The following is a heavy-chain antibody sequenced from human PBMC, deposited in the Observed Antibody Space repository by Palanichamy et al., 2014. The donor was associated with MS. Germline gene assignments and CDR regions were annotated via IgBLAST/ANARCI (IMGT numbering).Heavy chain of an antibody. J-gene: IGHJ3*01. CDR2: MNPNSGNT. V-gene: IGHV1-8*01. CDR3: ARGAFWAFDV. Sequence: QVQLVQSGAEVKKPGASVKVSCKASGYAFTSYDISWVQQATGQGLEWMGWMNPNSGNTGYAQRFQGRVTMTRDTSINTAYMEVSSLLSEDAAVYYCARGAFWAFDVWGQGTMVTVSS. CDR1: GYAFTSYD.